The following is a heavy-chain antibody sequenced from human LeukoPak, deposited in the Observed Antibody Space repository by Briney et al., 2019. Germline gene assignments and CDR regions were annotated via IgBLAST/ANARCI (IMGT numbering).Heavy chain of an antibody. J-gene: IGHJ4*02. D-gene: IGHD2-21*02. CDR1: GGSISSYY. Sequence: SETLSLTCTVSGGSISSYYWSWIRQPPGKGLEWIGYIYYSGSTNYNPSLKSRVTISVDTSKNQFSLKLSSVTAADTAVYHCARDLGGGDGPPDYWGQGTLVTVSS. V-gene: IGHV4-59*01. CDR2: IYYSGST. CDR3: ARDLGGGDGPPDY.